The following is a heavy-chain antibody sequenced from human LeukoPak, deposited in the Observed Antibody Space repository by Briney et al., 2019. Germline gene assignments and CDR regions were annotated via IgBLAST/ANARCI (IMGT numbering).Heavy chain of an antibody. V-gene: IGHV4-38-2*02. Sequence: SETLSLTCTVSGYSISSGYYWAWLRQTPGKGLEWIGNIYHTGSTNYNPSLKSRVTISVDTSKNQFSLKLSSVTAADTAVYYCAREGARIAARYFDYWGQGTLVTVSS. CDR3: AREGARIAARYFDY. CDR1: GYSISSGYY. D-gene: IGHD6-6*01. J-gene: IGHJ4*02. CDR2: IYHTGST.